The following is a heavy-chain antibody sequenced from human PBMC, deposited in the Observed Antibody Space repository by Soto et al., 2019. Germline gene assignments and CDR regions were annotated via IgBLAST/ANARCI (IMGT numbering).Heavy chain of an antibody. J-gene: IGHJ4*02. V-gene: IGHV4-59*01. Sequence: SETLSLTCTVSGGSTSSYYWSWIRQPPGKGLEWIGYIYYSGITNYNPSLKSRVTVSVETSKNQFSLKVSSVTAADTAVYYCARGLQYSFGFHFDYWGQGALVTVSS. CDR3: ARGLQYSFGFHFDY. CDR1: GGSTSSYY. CDR2: IYYSGIT. D-gene: IGHD5-18*01.